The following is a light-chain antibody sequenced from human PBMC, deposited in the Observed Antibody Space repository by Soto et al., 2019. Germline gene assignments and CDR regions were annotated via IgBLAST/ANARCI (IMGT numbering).Light chain of an antibody. CDR1: KLGDRY. J-gene: IGLJ1*01. Sequence: SSELTQPPSVSVSPGQTASITCSGDKLGDRYACWYQQRPGQSPVLVIYQSIKRPSGIPERFSGSNSGNTATLTISGTQAMDEADYYCQAWDSSTPVFGTGTKLTVL. V-gene: IGLV3-1*01. CDR2: QSI. CDR3: QAWDSSTPV.